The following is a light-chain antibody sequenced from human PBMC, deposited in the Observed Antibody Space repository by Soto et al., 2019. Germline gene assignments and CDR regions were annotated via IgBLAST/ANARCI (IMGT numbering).Light chain of an antibody. J-gene: IGKJ1*01. V-gene: IGKV1-5*01. Sequence: IQMTQSPSTLSASVGDRVTITCRISQSINNRLAWYQQMPGKAPNLLIYDASTLESGVPSRFRGSGSETEFTLTIRSLQPDDFATYYCQQYNGYSRTFGQGTKVDIK. CDR1: QSINNR. CDR2: DAS. CDR3: QQYNGYSRT.